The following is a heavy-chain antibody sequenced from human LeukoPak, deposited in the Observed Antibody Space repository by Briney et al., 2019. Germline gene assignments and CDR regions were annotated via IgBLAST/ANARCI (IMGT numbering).Heavy chain of an antibody. V-gene: IGHV4-61*02. CDR3: ARLGAYGSGWYVLV. CDR1: GGSISSGSYY. D-gene: IGHD6-19*01. Sequence: PSETLSLTCTVSGGSISSGSYYWSWIRQPAGKGLEWIGRIYTSGSTNYNPSLKSRVTISVDTSKNQFSLKLTSVTAADTAMYYCARLGAYGSGWYVLVWGQGTLVIVSS. CDR2: IYTSGST. J-gene: IGHJ4*02.